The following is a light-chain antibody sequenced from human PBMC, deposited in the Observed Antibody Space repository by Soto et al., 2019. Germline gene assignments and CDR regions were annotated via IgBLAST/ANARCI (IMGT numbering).Light chain of an antibody. J-gene: IGKJ5*01. CDR2: AAS. V-gene: IGKV3-20*01. Sequence: DIVLTQSPGTLSLSPGERATLSCTASHSVSGSYLAWYQQKPGQAPKLLIYAASTRATGIPDRFSGSGSGTDFTLSISRLEVEDFAVYHCQQYGNAPITFGQGTRLEIK. CDR1: HSVSGSY. CDR3: QQYGNAPIT.